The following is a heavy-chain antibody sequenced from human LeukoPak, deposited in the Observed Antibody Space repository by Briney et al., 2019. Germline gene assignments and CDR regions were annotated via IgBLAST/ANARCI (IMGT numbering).Heavy chain of an antibody. CDR1: GFTFSSYS. V-gene: IGHV3-21*01. CDR2: ISSSSSYI. D-gene: IGHD1-1*01. Sequence: PGGSLRLSCAASGFTFSSYSMNWVRQAPGKGLEWVSSISSSSSYIYYADSVKGRFTISRDNAKNSLYLQMNSLRAEDTAVYYCARLFRGVTTFDYWGQGALVTVSS. J-gene: IGHJ4*02. CDR3: ARLFRGVTTFDY.